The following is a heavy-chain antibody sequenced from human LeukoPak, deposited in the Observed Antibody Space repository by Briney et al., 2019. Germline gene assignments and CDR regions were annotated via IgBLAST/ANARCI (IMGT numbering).Heavy chain of an antibody. CDR1: GYTFTGYY. D-gene: IGHD6-13*01. CDR3: ASHSSSFYYYMDV. V-gene: IGHV1-18*04. Sequence: ASVKVSYKASGYTFTGYYMHWVRQAPGQGLEWMGWISAYNGNTNYAQKLQGRVTMTTDTSTSTAYMELRSLRSDDTAVYYCASHSSSFYYYMDVWGKGTTVTVSS. J-gene: IGHJ6*03. CDR2: ISAYNGNT.